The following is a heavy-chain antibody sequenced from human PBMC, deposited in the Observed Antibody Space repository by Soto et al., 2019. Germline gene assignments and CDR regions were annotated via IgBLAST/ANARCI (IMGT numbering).Heavy chain of an antibody. CDR2: IYYSGST. J-gene: IGHJ6*03. V-gene: IGHV4-39*01. CDR3: ASGVYCSSTSCAISPYYYYYYMDV. CDR1: GGSISSSSYY. Sequence: SETLSLTCTVSGGSISSSSYYWGWIRQPPGKGLEWIGSIYYSGSTYYNPSLKSRVTISVDTSKNQFSLKLSSVTAADTAVYYCASGVYCSSTSCAISPYYYYYYMDVWGKGTTVTVSS. D-gene: IGHD2-2*01.